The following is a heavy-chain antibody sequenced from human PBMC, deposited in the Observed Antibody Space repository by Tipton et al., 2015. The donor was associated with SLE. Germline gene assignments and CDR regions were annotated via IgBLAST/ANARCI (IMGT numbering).Heavy chain of an antibody. CDR3: AKFEKTTDFYLDS. CDR1: GFTFSSYA. Sequence: VQLVQSGGGLIQSGGSLRLSCATSGFTFSSYALSWVRRAPGKGLEWVSAISGGGGSTYYADFVKGRFSISIDKSKKTLFLQMNSLRVDDTATYYCAKFEKTTDFYLDSLGQGTLVSVSS. D-gene: IGHD1/OR15-1a*01. J-gene: IGHJ4*02. CDR2: ISGGGGST. V-gene: IGHV3-23*04.